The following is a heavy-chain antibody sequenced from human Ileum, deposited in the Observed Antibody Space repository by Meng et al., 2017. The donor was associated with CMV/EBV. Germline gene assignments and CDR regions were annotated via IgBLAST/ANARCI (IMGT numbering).Heavy chain of an antibody. D-gene: IGHD1-1*01. J-gene: IGHJ4*02. CDR3: AREDVWRTDNFETYYFDH. CDR2: IYYSGST. V-gene: IGHV4-31*03. CDR1: GDSISSTAYY. Sequence: SETLSLTCTVSGDSISSTAYYWTWIRQHPGKGLEWIGYIYYSGSTYYNPSLKSRLTISIDTSKNQFSLNLNSVTAADTAVYYCAREDVWRTDNFETYYFDHWGQGILVTVSS.